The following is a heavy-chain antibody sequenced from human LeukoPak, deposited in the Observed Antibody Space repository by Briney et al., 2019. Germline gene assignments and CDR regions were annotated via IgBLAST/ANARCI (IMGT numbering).Heavy chain of an antibody. CDR3: ARGFGGSSGSSDYYGMGV. J-gene: IGHJ6*02. Sequence: GASVKVSCKASGATFNNYVITWVRQAPGQGLEWMAMIIPSLDIVNYAQTFQDRLTITADKSTSTAYMELRSLRSEDTAVYYCARGFGGSSGSSDYYGMGVWGQGTTVTVSS. D-gene: IGHD6-19*01. CDR2: IIPSLDIV. V-gene: IGHV1-69*04. CDR1: GATFNNYV.